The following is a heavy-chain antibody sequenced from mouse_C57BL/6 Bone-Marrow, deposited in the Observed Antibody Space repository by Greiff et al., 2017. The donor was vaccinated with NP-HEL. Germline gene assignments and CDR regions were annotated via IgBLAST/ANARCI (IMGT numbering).Heavy chain of an antibody. CDR3: ARETTVVDYYAMDY. CDR2: ISVGGSYT. J-gene: IGHJ4*01. Sequence: EVKLVESGGGLVKPGGSLKLSCAASGFTFSSYAMSWVRQTPEKRLEWVATISVGGSYTYYPDNVKGRFTISRDNAKNNLYLQMSHLKSEDTAMYYCARETTVVDYYAMDYWGQGTSVTVSS. D-gene: IGHD1-1*01. V-gene: IGHV5-4*01. CDR1: GFTFSSYA.